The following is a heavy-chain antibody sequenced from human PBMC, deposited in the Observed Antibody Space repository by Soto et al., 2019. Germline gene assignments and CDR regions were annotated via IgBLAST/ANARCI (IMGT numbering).Heavy chain of an antibody. Sequence: GGSLRLSCVASGFTFSSYWMHWVRQAPGKGLVWVSRINRDGSSTIYADSVKGRFTISRDNAKNTLYLQMNSLRAEDTAVYYCEREWLQAFDPWGQGTLVTVSS. CDR1: GFTFSSYW. D-gene: IGHD5-12*01. V-gene: IGHV3-74*01. J-gene: IGHJ5*02. CDR3: EREWLQAFDP. CDR2: INRDGSST.